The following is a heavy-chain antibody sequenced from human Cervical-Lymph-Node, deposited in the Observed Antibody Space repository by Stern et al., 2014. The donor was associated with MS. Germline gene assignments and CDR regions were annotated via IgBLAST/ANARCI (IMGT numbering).Heavy chain of an antibody. D-gene: IGHD4-17*01. V-gene: IGHV3-21*06. Sequence: EVQLVESGGGLVKPGGSLRLSCAGSGLNFDSYSMNWVRQAPGKGLEWVSSISTYGNYIYYADSVKGRFTASRDNANNTLYLQMNSLRVEDTAVYYCSGYYGDLQADYWGQGTLVAVSS. CDR2: ISTYGNYI. J-gene: IGHJ4*02. CDR3: SGYYGDLQADY. CDR1: GLNFDSYS.